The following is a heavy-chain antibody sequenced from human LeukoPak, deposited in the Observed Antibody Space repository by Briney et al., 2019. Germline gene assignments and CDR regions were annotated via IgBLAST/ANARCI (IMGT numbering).Heavy chain of an antibody. V-gene: IGHV4-39*07. CDR1: GGSISSSSYY. D-gene: IGHD3-10*01. CDR2: IYYSGST. J-gene: IGHJ4*02. Sequence: SETLSLTCTVSGGSISSSSYYWGWIRQPPGKGLEWIGSIYYSGSTYYNPSLKSRVTISVDTSKNQFSLKLSSVTAADTAVYYCARGPAGMSEDVGYWGQGTLVTVSS. CDR3: ARGPAGMSEDVGY.